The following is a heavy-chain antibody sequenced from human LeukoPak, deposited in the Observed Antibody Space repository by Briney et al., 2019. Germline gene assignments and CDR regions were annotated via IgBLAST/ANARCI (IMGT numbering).Heavy chain of an antibody. Sequence: PGRSLRLSCAASGFTFSSYAMSWVRQAPGKGLEWVSVISASGSPTSYADSVEGRFTVSRDNSKNTLYLQMNSLRAEDTAVYYCAKDTLVGASGSAPDYWGQGTLVTVSS. CDR2: ISASGSPT. CDR1: GFTFSSYA. V-gene: IGHV3-23*01. J-gene: IGHJ4*02. D-gene: IGHD1-26*01. CDR3: AKDTLVGASGSAPDY.